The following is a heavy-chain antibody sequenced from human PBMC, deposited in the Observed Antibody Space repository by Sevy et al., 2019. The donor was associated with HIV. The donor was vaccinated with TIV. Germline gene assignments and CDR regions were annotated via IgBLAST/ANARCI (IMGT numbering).Heavy chain of an antibody. CDR3: ARDPRIFGDYLLTYFDY. Sequence: GGSLRLSCVASGFAFSDYGMHWVRQAPGKGLEWVAVIWYDGNNQHYADSVRSRFTISRDNSKNTLYLQVSSLRAEDTAVYYCARDPRIFGDYLLTYFDYWGQGVLVTVSS. V-gene: IGHV3-33*01. J-gene: IGHJ4*02. CDR1: GFAFSDYG. CDR2: IWYDGNNQ. D-gene: IGHD4-17*01.